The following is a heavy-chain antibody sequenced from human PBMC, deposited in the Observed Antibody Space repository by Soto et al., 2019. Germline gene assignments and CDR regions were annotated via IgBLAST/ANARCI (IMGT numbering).Heavy chain of an antibody. V-gene: IGHV3-30-3*01. CDR1: GFTFSGYA. CDR3: ARGQFDY. Sequence: LRLSCAASGFTFSGYAMHWVRQAPGKGLEWVAVISYDGSNKYYADSVKGRFTISRDNSKNTLYLQMNSLRVEDTAVYYCARGQFDYWGQGTLVTVSS. J-gene: IGHJ4*02. CDR2: ISYDGSNK.